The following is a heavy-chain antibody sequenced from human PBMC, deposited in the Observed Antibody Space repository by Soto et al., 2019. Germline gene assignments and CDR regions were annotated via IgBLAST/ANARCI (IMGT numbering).Heavy chain of an antibody. Sequence: SVKVSCKASGGTFSSYTISWVRQAPGQGLEWMGRIIPILGIANYAQKFQGRVTITADKSTSTDYMELSSLRSEDTAVYYCARDIDYGLFDPWGQGTLVTVSS. J-gene: IGHJ5*02. CDR1: GGTFSSYT. V-gene: IGHV1-69*04. CDR2: IIPILGIA. CDR3: ARDIDYGLFDP. D-gene: IGHD4-17*01.